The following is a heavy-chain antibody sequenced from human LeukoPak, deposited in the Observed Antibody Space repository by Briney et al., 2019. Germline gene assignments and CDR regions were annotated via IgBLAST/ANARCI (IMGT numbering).Heavy chain of an antibody. V-gene: IGHV1-2*02. D-gene: IGHD5-24*01. CDR2: INPNSGGT. CDR1: GYTFTGYY. Sequence: GASVKVSCKASGYTFTGYYMHWVRQAPGQGLEWMGWINPNSGGTNYAQKFQGRVTMTRDTSISAVYVELSRLRSDDTAVYYCARDGTGVYNLVQYWGQGTLVTVS. CDR3: ARDGTGVYNLVQY. J-gene: IGHJ4*02.